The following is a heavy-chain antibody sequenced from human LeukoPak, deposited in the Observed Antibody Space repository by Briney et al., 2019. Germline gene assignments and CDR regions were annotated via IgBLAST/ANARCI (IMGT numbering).Heavy chain of an antibody. D-gene: IGHD5-18*01. V-gene: IGHV3-43D*03. CDR3: ARDKDEGSQLWLRPRSKSHGVFDY. CDR2: ISWDGGST. J-gene: IGHJ4*02. CDR1: GFTFDDYA. Sequence: PGGSLRLSCAASGFTFDDYAMHWVRQAPGKGLEWVSLISWDGGSTYYADSVKGRFTISRDNAKNSLYLQMNSLRAEDTAVYYCARDKDEGSQLWLRPRSKSHGVFDYWGQGTLVTVSS.